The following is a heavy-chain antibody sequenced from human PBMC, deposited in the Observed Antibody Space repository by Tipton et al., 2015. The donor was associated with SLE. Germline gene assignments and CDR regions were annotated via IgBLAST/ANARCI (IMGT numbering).Heavy chain of an antibody. CDR3: ARQHSGGATDT. CDR1: GGSITSYY. J-gene: IGHJ5*02. Sequence: TLSLTCTVAGGSITSYYWSWIRQPPGKGLEWIGDIYYIGNTNYNPSLKSRVTISVDTSKNQFSLKLTSVTAADTAVYYCARQHSGGATDTWGQGTLATVSS. CDR2: IYYIGNT. V-gene: IGHV4-59*01. D-gene: IGHD1-26*01.